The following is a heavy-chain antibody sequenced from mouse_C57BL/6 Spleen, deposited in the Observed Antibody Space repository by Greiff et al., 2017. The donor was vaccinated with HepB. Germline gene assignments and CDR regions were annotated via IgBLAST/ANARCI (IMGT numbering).Heavy chain of an antibody. J-gene: IGHJ1*03. CDR2: ISSGSSTI. V-gene: IGHV5-17*01. CDR1: GFTFSDYG. CDR3: AKLLRPDWYFDV. Sequence: LVESGGGLVKPGGSLKLSCAASGFTFSDYGMHWVRQAPEKGLEWVAYISSGSSTIYYADTVKGRFTISRDNAKNTLFLQMTSLRSEDTAMYYCAKLLRPDWYFDVWGTGTTVTVSS. D-gene: IGHD1-1*01.